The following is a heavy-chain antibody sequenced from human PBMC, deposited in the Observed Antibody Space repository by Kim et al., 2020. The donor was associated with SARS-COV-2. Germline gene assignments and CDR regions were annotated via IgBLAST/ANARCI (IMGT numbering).Heavy chain of an antibody. CDR3: ARDEGYCSSTSCYRWFDT. CDR1: GGSISSGGHY. V-gene: IGHV4-31*03. CDR2: IYYSGST. Sequence: SETLSLTCTVSGGSISSGGHYWSWIRQHPGKGLEWIGYIYYSGSTYYNPSLKSRVTISVDTSKNQFSLKLNSVTAADTAVYFCARDEGYCSSTSCYRWFDTWGKGTLVTVSS. J-gene: IGHJ5*02. D-gene: IGHD2-2*01.